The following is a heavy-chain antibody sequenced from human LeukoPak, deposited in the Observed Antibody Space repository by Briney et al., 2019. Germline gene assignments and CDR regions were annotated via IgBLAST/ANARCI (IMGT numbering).Heavy chain of an antibody. J-gene: IGHJ4*02. CDR3: AKAGSGYYWY. CDR2: ISGSGGST. V-gene: IGHV3-23*01. CDR1: GFTVSSNY. D-gene: IGHD3-22*01. Sequence: GGSLRLSCAASGFTVSSNYMSWVRQAPGKGLEWVSAISGSGGSTYYADSVKGRFTISRDNSKNTLYLQMNSLRAEDTAVYYCAKAGSGYYWYWGQGTLVTVSS.